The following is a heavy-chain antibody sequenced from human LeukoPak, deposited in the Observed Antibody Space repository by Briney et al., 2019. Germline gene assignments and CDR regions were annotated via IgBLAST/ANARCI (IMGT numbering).Heavy chain of an antibody. CDR3: ARDQNPIYCSSTSCYQRARYCSGGSCYLYYYGMDV. D-gene: IGHD2-15*01. CDR2: ISYDGSNK. CDR1: GFTFSSYA. J-gene: IGHJ6*02. Sequence: PGRSLRLSCAASGFTFSSYAMHWVRQAPGKGLEWVAVISYDGSNKYYADSVKGRFTISRDNSKNTLYLQMNSLRAEDTAVYYCARDQNPIYCSSTSCYQRARYCSGGSCYLYYYGMDVWGQGTLVTVSS. V-gene: IGHV3-30-3*01.